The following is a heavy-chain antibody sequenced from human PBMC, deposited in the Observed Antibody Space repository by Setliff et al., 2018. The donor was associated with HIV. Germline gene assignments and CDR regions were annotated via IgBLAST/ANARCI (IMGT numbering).Heavy chain of an antibody. V-gene: IGHV4-34*01. CDR3: ASGYYDSSGYYRRFDY. CDR1: GGSFSDYY. D-gene: IGHD3-22*01. CDR2: INHSGST. Sequence: SETLSLTCAVYGGSFSDYYWGWIRQPPGEGLEWIGEINHSGSTNYNPSLKSRVTISVDASKNQFSLKLSSVTAADTAVYYCASGYYDSSGYYRRFDYWGQGTLVTVSS. J-gene: IGHJ4*02.